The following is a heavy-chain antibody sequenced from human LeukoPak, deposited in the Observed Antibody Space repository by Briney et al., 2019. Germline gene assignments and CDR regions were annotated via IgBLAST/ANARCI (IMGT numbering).Heavy chain of an antibody. D-gene: IGHD3-10*01. CDR1: GYTFTSYA. CDR2: INAGNGNT. CDR3: ARDRLLWFGELLYYFDY. V-gene: IGHV1-3*01. Sequence: ASVKVSCKASGYTFTSYAMHWVRQAPGQSLEWMGWINAGNGNTKYSQKFQGRVTITRDTSASTAYMELSSLRSEDTAVYYCARDRLLWFGELLYYFDYWGQGTLVTVSS. J-gene: IGHJ4*02.